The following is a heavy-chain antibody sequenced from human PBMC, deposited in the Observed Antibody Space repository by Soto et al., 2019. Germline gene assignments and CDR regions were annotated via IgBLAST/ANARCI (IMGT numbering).Heavy chain of an antibody. CDR2: VYYNGFT. J-gene: IGHJ5*02. D-gene: IGHD3-3*01. CDR1: GGSISSSSYY. CDR3: ARMGDFWSGPGELDP. Sequence: LQLRESGPGLVKPSETLSLTCTVSGGSISSSSYYWAWNRQSPGKGLEWIGSVYYNGFTYYNPSLKCRVTISVDTSKNQFSLKLTSVTAADTAVYYCARMGDFWSGPGELDPWGQGTLVTVSS. V-gene: IGHV4-39*01.